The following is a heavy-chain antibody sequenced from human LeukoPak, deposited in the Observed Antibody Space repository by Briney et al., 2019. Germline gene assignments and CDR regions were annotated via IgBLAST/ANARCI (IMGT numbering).Heavy chain of an antibody. V-gene: IGHV4-39*01. D-gene: IGHD3-22*01. CDR2: IYYSGST. CDR3: AKGSYYDSSGSFYFDY. Sequence: SETLSLTCTVSGGSISSSSHYWGWIRQLPGKGLEWIGSIYYSGSTYYNPSLKSRLTISVDTSKNQFSLKLSSVTAADTAVYYCAKGSYYDSSGSFYFDYWGQGTLVTVSS. CDR1: GGSISSSSHY. J-gene: IGHJ4*02.